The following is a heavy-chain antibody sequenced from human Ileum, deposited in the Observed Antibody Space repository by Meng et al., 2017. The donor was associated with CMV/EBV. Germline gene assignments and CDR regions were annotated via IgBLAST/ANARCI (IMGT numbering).Heavy chain of an antibody. CDR1: GGSFSEYH. D-gene: IGHD3-3*01. J-gene: IGHJ4*02. CDR3: ARASPQRRFLSY. V-gene: IGHV4-34*01. CDR2: INHGGSS. Sequence: QVQLQEWGPGLLKPSETLSLMCAVDGGSFSEYHWSWIRQPPGKGLEWIGEINHGGSSNYNPSLKSRVTISVDRSRNQVSLKLTSVTAADTAVYYCARASPQRRFLSYWGQGTLVTVSS.